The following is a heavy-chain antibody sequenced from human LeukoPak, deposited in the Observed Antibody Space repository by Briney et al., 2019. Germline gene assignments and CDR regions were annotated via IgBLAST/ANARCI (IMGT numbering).Heavy chain of an antibody. CDR1: GGSINDYY. V-gene: IGHV4-59*01. CDR3: AGNKTDRGDTNWFDP. CDR2: IYSSGST. J-gene: IGHJ5*02. D-gene: IGHD4-17*01. Sequence: SETLSLTCTVSGGSINDYYWSWIRQPPGKGLEGIAYIYSSGSTKYNPSLKSRVTISLDTSKSQFSLKLTSVTAADTALSYCAGNKTDRGDTNWFDPWGHGTLVTVSS.